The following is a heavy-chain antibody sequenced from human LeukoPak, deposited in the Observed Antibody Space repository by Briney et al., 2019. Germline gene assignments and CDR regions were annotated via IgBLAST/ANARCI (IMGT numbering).Heavy chain of an antibody. CDR2: ISGSGGST. V-gene: IGHV3-23*01. J-gene: IGHJ4*02. D-gene: IGHD3-10*01. Sequence: GESLRLSCAASGFTFSSYAMSWVRQAPGKGLEWVSAISGSGGSTYYADSVKGRFTISRDNSKNTLYLQMNSLRAEDAAVYYCAKAPGRGGLDYWGQGTLVTVSS. CDR3: AKAPGRGGLDY. CDR1: GFTFSSYA.